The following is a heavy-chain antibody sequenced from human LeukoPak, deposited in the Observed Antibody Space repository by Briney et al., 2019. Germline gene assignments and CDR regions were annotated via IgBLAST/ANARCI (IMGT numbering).Heavy chain of an antibody. CDR3: ARHGVGAGLAAAYY. CDR1: GYSFTRYW. V-gene: IGHV5-51*01. D-gene: IGHD6-13*01. Sequence: SGESLKISCKTSGYSFTRYWIAWVRQTPGKGLEWMGIVYPDDSDTRYSPSFQGQVTISADKSINTAYLQWSSLKASDTAMYYCARHGVGAGLAAAYYWGQGTLVTVSS. CDR2: VYPDDSDT. J-gene: IGHJ4*02.